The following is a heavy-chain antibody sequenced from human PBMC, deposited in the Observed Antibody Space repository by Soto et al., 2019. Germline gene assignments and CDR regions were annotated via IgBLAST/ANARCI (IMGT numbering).Heavy chain of an antibody. CDR3: ARDRGWSLFDY. Sequence: EVQLVESGGGLVQPGGSLRLSCEASGFTFSSYWMYWVRQAPGKGLVWVSRTNSDGSDTSYADSVKGRFTISRDNAKKTLYLQMNSLRAEDTAVYYCARDRGWSLFDYWGQGTLVTVSS. V-gene: IGHV3-74*01. CDR2: TNSDGSDT. D-gene: IGHD6-19*01. CDR1: GFTFSSYW. J-gene: IGHJ4*02.